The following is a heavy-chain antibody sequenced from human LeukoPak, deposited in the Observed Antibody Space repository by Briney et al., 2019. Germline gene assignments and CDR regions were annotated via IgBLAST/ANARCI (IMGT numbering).Heavy chain of an antibody. J-gene: IGHJ4*02. D-gene: IGHD3-16*01. CDR3: VRGSTLRHYQY. CDR2: IYYSGST. Sequence: SETLSLTGTVSGGSISSSSYYWGWIRRPPGKGLEWIGSIYYSGSTYYNPSLKSRVTVSVDTSKNQFSLKLSSVTAADTAVYYCVRGSTLRHYQYWGQGTLVTVSS. CDR1: GGSISSSSYY. V-gene: IGHV4-39*01.